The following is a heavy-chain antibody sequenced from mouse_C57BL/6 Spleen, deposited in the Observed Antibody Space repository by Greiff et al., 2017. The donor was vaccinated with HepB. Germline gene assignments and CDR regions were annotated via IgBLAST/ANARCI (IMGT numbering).Heavy chain of an antibody. CDR2: ISDGGSYT. CDR3: ARDSSYAMDY. Sequence: EVQVLESGGGLVKPGGSLKLSCAASGFTFSSYAMSWVRQTPEKRLEWVATISDGGSYTYYPDNVKGRFTISRDNAKNNLYLQMSHLNSEDTAMYYCARDSSYAMDYWGKGTSVTVSS. V-gene: IGHV5-4*01. CDR1: GFTFSSYA. J-gene: IGHJ4*01.